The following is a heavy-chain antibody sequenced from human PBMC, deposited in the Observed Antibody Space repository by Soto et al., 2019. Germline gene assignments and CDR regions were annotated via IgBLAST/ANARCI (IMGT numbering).Heavy chain of an antibody. CDR3: ARDPNRGLERRENWSDP. CDR2: ISYDGSNK. CDR1: GFTFSSYA. J-gene: IGHJ5*02. V-gene: IGHV3-30-3*01. Sequence: GGSLRLSCAASGFTFSSYAMHWVRQAPGKGLEWVAVISYDGSNKYYADSVKGRFTISRDNSKNTLYLQMNSLRAEDTAVYYCARDPNRGLERRENWSDPWGQGT. D-gene: IGHD1-1*01.